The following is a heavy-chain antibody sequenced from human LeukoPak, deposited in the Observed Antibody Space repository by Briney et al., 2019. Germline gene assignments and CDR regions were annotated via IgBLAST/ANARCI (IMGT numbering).Heavy chain of an antibody. V-gene: IGHV3-74*03. J-gene: IGHJ4*02. CDR1: GFTFSRYW. Sequence: GGSLTLSCAASGFTFSRYWMHWVRQAPGKGLMWVSRISPDGSTTLYADSVKGRFTISRDNAKNTLYLEMNSLRAEDTAVYYCAGAYGLDYWGQGTLVTVSP. CDR3: AGAYGLDY. D-gene: IGHD3-10*01. CDR2: ISPDGSTT.